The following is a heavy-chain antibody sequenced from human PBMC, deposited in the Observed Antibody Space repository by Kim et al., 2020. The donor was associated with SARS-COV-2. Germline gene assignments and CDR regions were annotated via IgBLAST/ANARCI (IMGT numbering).Heavy chain of an antibody. D-gene: IGHD5-18*01. CDR2: NK. CDR3: AKVKGAYSYR. V-gene: IGHV3-30*02. J-gene: IGHJ4*02. Sequence: NKYYADSVKGRFTISRDNSKNTLYLQMNSLRAEDTAVYYCAKVKGAYSYRWGQGTLVTVSS.